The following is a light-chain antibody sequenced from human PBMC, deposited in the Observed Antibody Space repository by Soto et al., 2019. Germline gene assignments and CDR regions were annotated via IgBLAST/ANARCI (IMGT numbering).Light chain of an antibody. Sequence: IQMTQSPLSLSASVGEKVTITCRSSQNIEYYLNWYQQKPGKAPRLLVFAVSGLQSGVPPRFSGSGSGTDFSLTIDGLQPDDSATYYCQQSYATPLIFGPGTQV. V-gene: IGKV1-39*01. CDR3: QQSYATPLI. J-gene: IGKJ3*01. CDR2: AVS. CDR1: QNIEYY.